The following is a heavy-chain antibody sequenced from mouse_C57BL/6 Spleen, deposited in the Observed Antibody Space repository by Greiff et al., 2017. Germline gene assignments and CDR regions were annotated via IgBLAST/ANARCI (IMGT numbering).Heavy chain of an antibody. D-gene: IGHD2-2*01. V-gene: IGHV14-4*01. CDR2: IDPENGDT. J-gene: IGHJ3*01. CDR3: TTMVEFAY. Sequence: EVKLQQSGAELVRPGASVKLSCTASGFNIKDDYMHWVKQRPEQGLEWIGWIDPENGDTEYASKFQGKATITADTSSNTAYLQLSSLTSEDTAVYYCTTMVEFAYWGQGTLVTVSA. CDR1: GFNIKDDY.